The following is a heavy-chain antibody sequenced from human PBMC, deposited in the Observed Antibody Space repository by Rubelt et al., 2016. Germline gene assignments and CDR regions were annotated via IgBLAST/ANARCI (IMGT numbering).Heavy chain of an antibody. CDR1: GFIFDNAW. V-gene: IGHV3-7*01. Sequence: EVQLVDSGGGFVKPGGSLTLSCSGFGFIFDNAWISWVRQAPGKGLEWVANIKQDGSEKYYVDSVKGRFTISRDNAEKSLYLQMNSLRAEDTAVYYCARNGDQASPGHGMDVWGQGTTVTVSS. J-gene: IGHJ6*02. D-gene: IGHD4-17*01. CDR3: ARNGDQASPGHGMDV. CDR2: IKQDGSEK.